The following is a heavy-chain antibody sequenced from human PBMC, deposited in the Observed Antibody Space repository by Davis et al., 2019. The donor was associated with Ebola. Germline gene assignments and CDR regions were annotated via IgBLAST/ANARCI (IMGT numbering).Heavy chain of an antibody. J-gene: IGHJ5*02. CDR3: ARVLDYGDNNNWLDP. D-gene: IGHD4-23*01. CDR2: IFSSGTT. V-gene: IGHV4-4*08. CDR1: GGSITSDY. Sequence: MPGGSLRLSCSVSGGSITSDYWTWIRQAPGKGLEWIGYIFSSGTTKYNPSLRGRVTISADTSNNEFSLKLSSVTAADTAMYYCARVLDYGDNNNWLDPWGRGILVIVSS.